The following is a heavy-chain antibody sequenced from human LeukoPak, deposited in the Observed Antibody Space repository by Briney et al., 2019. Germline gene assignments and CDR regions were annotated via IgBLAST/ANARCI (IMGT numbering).Heavy chain of an antibody. CDR1: GFTFSNYW. CDR3: ARFWYYDSRDLAGAFDI. D-gene: IGHD3-22*01. J-gene: IGHJ3*02. CDR2: INQDGSEK. V-gene: IGHV3-7*01. Sequence: GGSLRLSCAASGFTFSNYWMSWVRQAPGKGLEWVANINQDGSEKYYVDSVKGRFTISRDNAKNSLYLQMNSLRAEDTAVYYCARFWYYDSRDLAGAFDIWGQGTMVTVSS.